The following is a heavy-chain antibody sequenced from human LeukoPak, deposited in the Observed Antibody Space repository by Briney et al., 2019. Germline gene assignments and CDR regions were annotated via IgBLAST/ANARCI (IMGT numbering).Heavy chain of an antibody. Sequence: ASVKVSCKASGGTFSSYAISWVRQAPGQGLEWMGRIIPILGIANYAQKFQGRVTITADKSTSTAYMELSSLRSEDTAVYYCARVSGYTAEYFQHWGQGTLVTVSS. J-gene: IGHJ1*01. CDR3: ARVSGYTAEYFQH. CDR1: GGTFSSYA. V-gene: IGHV1-69*04. D-gene: IGHD6-13*01. CDR2: IIPILGIA.